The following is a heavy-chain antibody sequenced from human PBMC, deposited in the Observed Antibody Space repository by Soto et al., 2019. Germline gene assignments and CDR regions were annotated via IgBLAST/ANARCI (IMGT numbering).Heavy chain of an antibody. CDR1: GGTFSSYA. CDR2: IIPMFGTT. Sequence: GASVKVSCKASGGTFSSYAISWVRQAPGQWLEWMGGIIPMFGTTKYAQKFQGRLTITADESTSTAYMELSSLRSGDTAVYYCARGVVVVAASQLGWFDPWGQGTLVTVSS. J-gene: IGHJ5*02. D-gene: IGHD2-15*01. CDR3: ARGVVVVAASQLGWFDP. V-gene: IGHV1-69*13.